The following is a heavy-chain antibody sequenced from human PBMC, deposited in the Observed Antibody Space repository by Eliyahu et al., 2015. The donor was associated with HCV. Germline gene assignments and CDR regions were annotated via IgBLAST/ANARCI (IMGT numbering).Heavy chain of an antibody. CDR2: IHYSGST. V-gene: IGHV4-59*01. J-gene: IGHJ5*02. Sequence: QVQLQESGPGLVKPSETLSXXCTVXXXXIPXYXWSWIRQPPGKGLEWIGYIHYSGSTNYNPSLKSRVTISVDTSKNQFSLNLTSVTAADTAVYYCASGGGGIAVAGTGGWFDPWGQGTLVTVSS. D-gene: IGHD6-19*01. CDR3: ASGGGGIAVAGTGGWFDP. CDR1: XXXIPXYX.